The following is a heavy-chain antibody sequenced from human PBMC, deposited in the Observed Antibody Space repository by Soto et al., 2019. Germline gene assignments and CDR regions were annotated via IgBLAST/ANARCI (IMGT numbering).Heavy chain of an antibody. CDR3: AKEGNRVRGPDY. CDR1: GYTFTSYV. CDR2: INAGNGET. J-gene: IGHJ4*02. Sequence: ASVKVSCKASGYTFTSYVMHWVRQAPGQRLEWMGRINAGNGETKYSQNFQGRVTISRDTSASTAYMELNSLRVEDTAVYYCAKEGNRVRGPDYWGQGTLVTVSS. D-gene: IGHD3-10*01. V-gene: IGHV1-3*01.